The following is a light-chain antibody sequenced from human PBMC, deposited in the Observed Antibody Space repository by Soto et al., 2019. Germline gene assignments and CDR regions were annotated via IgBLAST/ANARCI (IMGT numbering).Light chain of an antibody. CDR3: QQYNNWPFT. CDR1: QSVSSN. CDR2: GAS. V-gene: IGKV3D-15*01. Sequence: EIVMTQSPATLSVSPGERATLSCRASQSVSSNLAWYQQKPGQVPRLLIYGASTRATGIPARFSGSGSGTEYTLTINNLKPEDFEVYSCQQYNNWPFTFGPGTKVDIK. J-gene: IGKJ3*01.